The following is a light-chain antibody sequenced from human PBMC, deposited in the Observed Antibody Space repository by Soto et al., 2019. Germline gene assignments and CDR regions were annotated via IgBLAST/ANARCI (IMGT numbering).Light chain of an antibody. CDR1: SSNIGNNY. Sequence: QSVLTQPPSVSAAPGQKVTISCSGSSSNIGNNYLSWYQQLPGTAPKLLIYENNKRPSGIPDRFSGSKSGTSATLGITVLQTGDEADYYCGTLDSSLSAGVFGGGTKLTVL. CDR3: GTLDSSLSAGV. J-gene: IGLJ3*02. V-gene: IGLV1-51*02. CDR2: ENN.